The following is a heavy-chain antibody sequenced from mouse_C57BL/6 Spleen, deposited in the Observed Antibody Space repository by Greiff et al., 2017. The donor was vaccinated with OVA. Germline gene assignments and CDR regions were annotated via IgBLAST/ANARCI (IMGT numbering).Heavy chain of an antibody. CDR3: ARGGGYGSSWYFDV. Sequence: QVQLQQSGPELVKPGASVKISCKASGYAFSSSWMNWVKQRPGKGLEWIGRIYPGDGDTNYNGKFKGKATLTADKSSSTAYMQLSSLTSEDSAVYFCARGGGYGSSWYFDVWGTGTTVTVSS. CDR2: IYPGDGDT. CDR1: GYAFSSSW. J-gene: IGHJ1*03. D-gene: IGHD1-1*01. V-gene: IGHV1-82*01.